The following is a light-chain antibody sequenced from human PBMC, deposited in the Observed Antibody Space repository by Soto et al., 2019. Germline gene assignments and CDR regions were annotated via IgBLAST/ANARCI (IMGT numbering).Light chain of an antibody. Sequence: DIQLTQSPSFLSASVGDRVTITCRASQGISSYLAWYQQKPGKAPNLLIYVASTSQSGVPSRFSGRGSGTEFTLAISSLQPEDCATYYCQQLNSYPLTCGGGTKVQIK. CDR1: QGISSY. CDR2: VAS. J-gene: IGKJ4*01. V-gene: IGKV1-9*01. CDR3: QQLNSYPLT.